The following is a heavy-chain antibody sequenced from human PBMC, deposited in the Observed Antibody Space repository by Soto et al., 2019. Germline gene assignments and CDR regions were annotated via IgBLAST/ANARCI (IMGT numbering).Heavy chain of an antibody. D-gene: IGHD2-15*01. Sequence: PGGSLRLSCAASGFTFSSYWMHWVRQAPGKGMEWVAAISSSGGSTYYADSVKGRFTISRDNSKNTLYLQMNSLRAEDAAVYYCAKDLVGSNADYFDYWGQGTLVTVSS. CDR2: ISSSGGST. CDR3: AKDLVGSNADYFDY. V-gene: IGHV3-23*01. CDR1: GFTFSSYW. J-gene: IGHJ4*02.